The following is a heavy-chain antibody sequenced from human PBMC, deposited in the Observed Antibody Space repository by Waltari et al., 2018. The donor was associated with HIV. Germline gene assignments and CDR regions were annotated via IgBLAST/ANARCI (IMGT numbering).Heavy chain of an antibody. CDR1: GFTLSSYG. Sequence: QVQLVESGGGVVQPGRSLRLSCAASGFTLSSYGTHWGRQAPGKGLEWVAVISYDGSNKYYADSVKGRFTISRDNSKNTLYLQMNSLRAEDTAVYYCAKGYYDSSGYYDYWGQGTLVTVSS. CDR2: ISYDGSNK. J-gene: IGHJ4*02. CDR3: AKGYYDSSGYYDY. D-gene: IGHD3-22*01. V-gene: IGHV3-30*18.